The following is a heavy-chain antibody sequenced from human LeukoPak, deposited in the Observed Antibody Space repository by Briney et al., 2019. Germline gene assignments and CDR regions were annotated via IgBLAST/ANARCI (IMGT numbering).Heavy chain of an antibody. D-gene: IGHD7-27*01. V-gene: IGHV4-4*07. CDR2: GYTSGST. CDR1: GGSISSYY. J-gene: IGHJ4*02. Sequence: SQTLSLTCTVSGGSISSYYWCWIRQPHGQGMEWIGRGYTSGSTNSNPSLTSRVTISVGTSKNQFSLKRRSVTAADTGVYYCARGLGQPEGSNDYWGQGTLVTVP. CDR3: ARGLGQPEGSNDY.